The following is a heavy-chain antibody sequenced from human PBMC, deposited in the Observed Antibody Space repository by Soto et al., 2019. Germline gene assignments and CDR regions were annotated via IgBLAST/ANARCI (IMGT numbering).Heavy chain of an antibody. CDR1: GGTFSSYA. Sequence: QVQLVQSGAEVKKPGSSVKVSCKASGGTFSSYAISWVRQAPGQGLEWMGGSIPIFGTANYAQKFQGRVTITADEYTSPAYMELGSLRQGETAVYYCTRDQALSGAVDNYYFGMDVWGQGHRVNVSS. D-gene: IGHD3-10*01. J-gene: IGHJ6*02. CDR2: SIPIFGTA. CDR3: TRDQALSGAVDNYYFGMDV. V-gene: IGHV1-69*01.